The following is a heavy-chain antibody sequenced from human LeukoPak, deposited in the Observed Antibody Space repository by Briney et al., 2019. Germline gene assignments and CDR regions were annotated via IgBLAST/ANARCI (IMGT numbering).Heavy chain of an antibody. CDR3: AKVPVSGYYSYFEN. D-gene: IGHD3-22*01. V-gene: IGHV3-74*01. Sequence: GGSLRLSCAASGFSLRNYWMHWVRQAPGKGLVWVSRINSDESNINYADSVKGRFTVSRDNAKNTLYLQMSSLRAEDTAVYYCAKVPVSGYYSYFENWGQGALVTVSS. J-gene: IGHJ4*02. CDR2: INSDESNI. CDR1: GFSLRNYW.